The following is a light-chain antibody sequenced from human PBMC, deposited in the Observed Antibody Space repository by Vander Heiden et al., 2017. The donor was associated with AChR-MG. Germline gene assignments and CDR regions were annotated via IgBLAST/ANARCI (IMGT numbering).Light chain of an antibody. CDR2: WAS. Sequence: DIVMTQSPDSLAVSLGERATINCKSSQSLLYSSNKKNYLAWYQQKPGQPPKLLISWASSRESGVPDRFSGGGSGTDFTLTISSLQPEDVAVYYCQQYYSVPPLFTFGHGTRVDIK. V-gene: IGKV4-1*01. CDR3: QQYYSVPPLFT. J-gene: IGKJ3*01. CDR1: QSLLYSSNKKNY.